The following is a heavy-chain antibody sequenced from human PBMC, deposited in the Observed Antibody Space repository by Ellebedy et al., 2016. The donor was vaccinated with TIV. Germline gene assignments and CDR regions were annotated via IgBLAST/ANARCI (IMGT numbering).Heavy chain of an antibody. CDR3: ATGGTKGEYRWLDP. V-gene: IGHV1-8*01. J-gene: IGHJ5*02. Sequence: AASVKVSCKASEYSFSRFDIHWSRQATGQGLEWMGWLNSNSGHTGCAQKFQGRLSLTRNSSISTAYMELSSLTSEDTAVYYCATGGTKGEYRWLDPWGQGTQVTVSS. D-gene: IGHD6-6*01. CDR2: LNSNSGHT. CDR1: EYSFSRFD.